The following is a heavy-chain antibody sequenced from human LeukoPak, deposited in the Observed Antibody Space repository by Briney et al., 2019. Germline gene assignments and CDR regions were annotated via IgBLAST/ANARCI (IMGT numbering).Heavy chain of an antibody. CDR3: ARGVDTVTNFDY. Sequence: ASVKVSSKASGYTFTSYDINWVRQATGQGLEWMGWMNPNSGNTGYAQKFQGRVTMTRNTSISTAYMELSSLRSEDTAVYYCARGVDTVTNFDYWGQGTLVTVSS. J-gene: IGHJ4*02. V-gene: IGHV1-8*01. D-gene: IGHD5-18*01. CDR2: MNPNSGNT. CDR1: GYTFTSYD.